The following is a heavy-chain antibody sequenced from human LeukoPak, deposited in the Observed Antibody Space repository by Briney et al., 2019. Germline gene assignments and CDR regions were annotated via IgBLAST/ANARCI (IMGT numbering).Heavy chain of an antibody. J-gene: IGHJ3*02. CDR2: INPNSSGT. CDR1: GYTFTGYY. V-gene: IGHV1-2*02. D-gene: IGHD1-26*01. CDR3: ARVVVGATTPEVAFDI. Sequence: ASVKVSCKASGYTFTGYYMHWVRQAPGQGLEWMGWINPNSSGTNYAQKFQGRVTMTRDTSISTAYMELSRLRSDDTAVYYCARVVVGATTPEVAFDIWGQGTMVTVSS.